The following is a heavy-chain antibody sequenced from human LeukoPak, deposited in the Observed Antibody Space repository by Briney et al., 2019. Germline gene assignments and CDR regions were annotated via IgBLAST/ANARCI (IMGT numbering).Heavy chain of an antibody. Sequence: SETLSLTCTVSGGSISSYYWSWIRQPPGKGLEWIGYIYYSGSTNYNPSLKGRVTISVDTSKNQFSLKLSSVTAADTAVYYCAKDNEQLVREYYFDYWGQGTLVTVSS. D-gene: IGHD6-13*01. CDR3: AKDNEQLVREYYFDY. CDR1: GGSISSYY. CDR2: IYYSGST. V-gene: IGHV4-59*01. J-gene: IGHJ4*02.